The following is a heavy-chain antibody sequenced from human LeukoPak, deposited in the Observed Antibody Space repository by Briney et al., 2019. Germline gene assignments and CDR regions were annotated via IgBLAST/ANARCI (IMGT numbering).Heavy chain of an antibody. D-gene: IGHD3-3*01. J-gene: IGHJ4*02. CDR1: GFTFSSYE. CDR3: ARTDLERSGLPGYFDY. CDR2: INSSGSTI. V-gene: IGHV3-48*03. Sequence: GGSLRLSCAASGFTFSSYEMNWVRQAPGKGLEWVSYINSSGSTIYYADSVKGRFTISRDNAKNSLYLQMNSLRAEDTAVYYCARTDLERSGLPGYFDYWGQGTLVTVSS.